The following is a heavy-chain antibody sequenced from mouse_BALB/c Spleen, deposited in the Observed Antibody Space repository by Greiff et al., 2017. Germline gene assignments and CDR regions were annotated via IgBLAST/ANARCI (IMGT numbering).Heavy chain of an antibody. D-gene: IGHD1-1*01. CDR1: GYTFTSYW. J-gene: IGHJ2*01. CDR3: TRIHGSSPYYFDY. CDR2: IDPSDSYT. Sequence: QVQLQQPGAELVKPGASVKMSCKASGYTFTSYWMHWVKQRPGQGLEWIGVIDPSDSYTSYNQKFKGKATLTVDTSSSTAYMQLSSLTSEDSAVYYCTRIHGSSPYYFDYWGQGTTLTVSS. V-gene: IGHV1S127*01.